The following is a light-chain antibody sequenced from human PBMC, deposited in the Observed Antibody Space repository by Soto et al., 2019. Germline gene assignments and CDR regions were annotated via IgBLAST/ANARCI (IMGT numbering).Light chain of an antibody. CDR3: QQRSNWGLT. CDR2: GAS. V-gene: IGKV3-11*01. CDR1: QSVGGY. J-gene: IGKJ4*01. Sequence: EIVVTQSPATLSLSRGERATLSCRASQSVGGYLGWYQQKPGQAPRLLIYGASNRATGIPARFSGSGSGTDFTLTISSLEPEDSAVYYCQQRSNWGLTFGGGTKVEIK.